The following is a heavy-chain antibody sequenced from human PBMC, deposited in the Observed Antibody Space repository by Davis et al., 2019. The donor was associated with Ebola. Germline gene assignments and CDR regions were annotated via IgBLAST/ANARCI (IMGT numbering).Heavy chain of an antibody. CDR2: IVGGGSST. J-gene: IGHJ6*02. V-gene: IGHV3-23*01. CDR3: ARDHVLDTAMVNYYYYGMDV. D-gene: IGHD5-18*01. CDR1: GFSYSSYA. Sequence: PGGSLRLSCAASGFSYSSYAMSWVRQAPGKGLEWVSGIVGGGSSTYYADSVKGRFTISRDNSKNTLYLQMNSLRAEDTAVYYCARDHVLDTAMVNYYYYGMDVWGQGTTVTVSS.